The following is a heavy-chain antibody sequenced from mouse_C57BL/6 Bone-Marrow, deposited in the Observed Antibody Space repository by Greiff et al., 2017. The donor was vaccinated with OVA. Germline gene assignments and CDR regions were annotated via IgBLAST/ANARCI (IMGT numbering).Heavy chain of an antibody. V-gene: IGHV2-6*01. J-gene: IGHJ3*01. CDR1: GFSLTSYG. CDR3: ASLYGSSYGRFAY. D-gene: IGHD1-1*01. Sequence: QVQLQQSGPGLVAPSQSLSITCTVSGFSLTSYGVDWVRQSPGKGLEWLGVIWGVGSTNYNSALKSRLSISKDNSKSQVFLKMNSLQTDDTAMYYCASLYGSSYGRFAYWGQGTLVTVSA. CDR2: IWGVGST.